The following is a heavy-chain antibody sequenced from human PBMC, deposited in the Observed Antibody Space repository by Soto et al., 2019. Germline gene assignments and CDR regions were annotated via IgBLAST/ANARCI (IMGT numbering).Heavy chain of an antibody. CDR3: ASTMVRGVILPLFDY. Sequence: VGSLRLSCAASGFTFSSYAMHWVRQAPGKGLEWVAVISYDGSNKYYADSVKGRFTISRDNSKNTLYLQMNSLRAEDTAVYYCASTMVRGVILPLFDYWGQGTLVTVSS. CDR2: ISYDGSNK. CDR1: GFTFSSYA. J-gene: IGHJ4*02. V-gene: IGHV3-30-3*01. D-gene: IGHD3-10*01.